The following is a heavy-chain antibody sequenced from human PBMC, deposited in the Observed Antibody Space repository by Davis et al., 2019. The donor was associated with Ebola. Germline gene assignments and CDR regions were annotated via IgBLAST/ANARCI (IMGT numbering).Heavy chain of an antibody. CDR1: GYTFTSYG. V-gene: IGHV1-18*01. CDR2: ISAYNGNT. Sequence: AASVKVSCKASGYTFTSYGISWVRQAPGQGLEWMGWISAYNGNTNYAQNLQGRVTMTTDTSTSTAYMELRSLRSDDTAVYYCARDMGMVQEANWFDPWGQGTLVTVSS. CDR3: ARDMGMVQEANWFDP. J-gene: IGHJ5*02. D-gene: IGHD3-10*01.